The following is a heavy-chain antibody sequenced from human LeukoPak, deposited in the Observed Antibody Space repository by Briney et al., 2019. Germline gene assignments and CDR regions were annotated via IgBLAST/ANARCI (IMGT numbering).Heavy chain of an antibody. CDR3: ATDIAALANSNFDY. Sequence: PGGSLRLSCAASGFTFSSYAMSWVRQAPGKGLEWVSAISGSGGSTYYADSVKGRFTISRDNAKNSLYLQMNSLRAEDTAVYYCATDIAALANSNFDYWGQGTLVTVSS. V-gene: IGHV3-23*01. CDR2: ISGSGGST. CDR1: GFTFSSYA. J-gene: IGHJ4*02. D-gene: IGHD6-6*01.